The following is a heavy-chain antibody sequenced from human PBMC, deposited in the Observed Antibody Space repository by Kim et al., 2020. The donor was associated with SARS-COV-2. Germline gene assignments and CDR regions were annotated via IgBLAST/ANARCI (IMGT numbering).Heavy chain of an antibody. D-gene: IGHD2-15*01. CDR3: ARGLGYCSGGSCRPHEVWFDP. Sequence: SETLSLTCTVSGGSISSYYWSWIRQPPGKGLEWIGYIYYSGSTNYNPSLKSRVTISVDTSKNQFSLKLSSVTAADTAVYYCARGLGYCSGGSCRPHEVWFDPWGQGTLVTVSS. J-gene: IGHJ5*02. V-gene: IGHV4-59*01. CDR2: IYYSGST. CDR1: GGSISSYY.